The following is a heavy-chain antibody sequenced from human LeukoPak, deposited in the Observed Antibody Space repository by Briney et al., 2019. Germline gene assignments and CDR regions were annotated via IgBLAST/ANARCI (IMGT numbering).Heavy chain of an antibody. V-gene: IGHV4-4*07. CDR3: ARDKGVDYDFWSGYYSRFDY. D-gene: IGHD3-3*01. CDR2: IYTSGST. J-gene: IGHJ4*02. CDR1: GGSISSYY. Sequence: SETLSLTCTVSGGSISSYYWSWIRQPAGKGLEWIGRIYTSGSTNYNPSLKSRVTTSVDTSKNQFSLKLSSVTAADTAVYYCARDKGVDYDFWSGYYSRFDYWGQGTLVTVSS.